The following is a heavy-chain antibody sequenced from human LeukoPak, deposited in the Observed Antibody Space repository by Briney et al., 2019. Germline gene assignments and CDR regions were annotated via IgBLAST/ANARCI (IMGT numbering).Heavy chain of an antibody. Sequence: ASVKVSCKASGYTFTGYYMHWVRQAPGQGLEWMGWINPNSGGTNYAQKFQGRVTMTRDTSISTAYMELGRLRSDDTAVYYCARGTELLWFGEYLYWGQGTLVTVSS. CDR1: GYTFTGYY. CDR3: ARGTELLWFGEYLY. J-gene: IGHJ4*02. CDR2: INPNSGGT. V-gene: IGHV1-2*02. D-gene: IGHD3-10*01.